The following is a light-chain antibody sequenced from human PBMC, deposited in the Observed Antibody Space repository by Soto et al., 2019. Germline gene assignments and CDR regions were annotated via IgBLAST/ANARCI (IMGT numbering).Light chain of an antibody. V-gene: IGLV2-14*01. CDR2: DVS. J-gene: IGLJ3*02. CDR3: CSYTSSSSRV. CDR1: SSDVGGYNY. Sequence: HSALTQPASVSGSPGQSITISCSGTSSDVGGYNYVSWYQQHPGKAPKLMLYDVSNRPSGVSNRFSGSKSGNTASLTISGLQAEDEADYYCCSYTSSSSRVFGGGTKLTVL.